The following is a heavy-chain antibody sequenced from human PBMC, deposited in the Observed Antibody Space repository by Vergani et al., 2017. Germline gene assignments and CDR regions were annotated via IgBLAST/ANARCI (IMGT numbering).Heavy chain of an antibody. CDR1: GFTFSGSA. CDR2: IRSKANSYAT. J-gene: IGHJ2*01. V-gene: IGHV3-73*01. CDR3: ATLGGFSVWNSNWYFDL. Sequence: EVQLVESGGGLVQPGGSLKLSCAASGFTFSGSAMHWVRQASGKGLEWVGRIRSKANSYATAYAASVKGRFTISRDDSKNTAYLQMNSLRAEDTAVYYCATLGGFSVWNSNWYFDLWGRGTLVTVSS. D-gene: IGHD1-7*01.